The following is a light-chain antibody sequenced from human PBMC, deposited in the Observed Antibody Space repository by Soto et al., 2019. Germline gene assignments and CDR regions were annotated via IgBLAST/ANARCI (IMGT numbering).Light chain of an antibody. CDR2: KAS. CDR3: QQYGNDSWT. CDR1: QSISSW. V-gene: IGKV1-5*03. J-gene: IGKJ1*01. Sequence: DIQMTQSPSTLSASVGDRVIITCRASQSISSWLAWYQQKPGKAPNQLIDKASTLKSGVPSRFSGSGSGTEFTLSISSLQPNDFATYYCQQYGNDSWTFGQGTKVEIK.